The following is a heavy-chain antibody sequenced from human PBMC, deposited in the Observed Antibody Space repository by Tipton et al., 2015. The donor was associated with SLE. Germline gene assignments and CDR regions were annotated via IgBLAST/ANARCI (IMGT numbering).Heavy chain of an antibody. CDR2: ISSDGRST. Sequence: SLRLSCAASGLSFSSYRMHWVRQAPGKGLVWVSGISSDGRSTTYADSVKGRFTISRDNAKNTLYLQMNSLRADDTAVYYCASIALIVSGDYWGQGTLVTVSS. J-gene: IGHJ4*02. CDR3: ASIALIVSGDY. CDR1: GLSFSSYR. D-gene: IGHD3-22*01. V-gene: IGHV3-74*03.